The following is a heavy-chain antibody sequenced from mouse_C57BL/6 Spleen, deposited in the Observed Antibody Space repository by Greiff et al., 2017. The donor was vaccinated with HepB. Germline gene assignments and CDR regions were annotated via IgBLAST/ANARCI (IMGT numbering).Heavy chain of an antibody. CDR3: ARSNYDYDVGAMDY. CDR1: GYAFSSSW. V-gene: IGHV1-82*01. CDR2: IYPGDGDT. Sequence: VKVVESGPELVKPGASVKISCKASGYAFSSSWMNWVKQRPGKGLEWIGRIYPGDGDTNYNGKFKGKATLTADKSSSTAYMQLSSLTSEDSAVYFCARSNYDYDVGAMDYWGQGTSVTVSS. J-gene: IGHJ4*01. D-gene: IGHD2-4*01.